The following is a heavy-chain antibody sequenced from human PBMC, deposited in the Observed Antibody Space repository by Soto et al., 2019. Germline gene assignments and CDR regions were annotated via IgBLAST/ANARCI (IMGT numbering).Heavy chain of an antibody. V-gene: IGHV4-61*01. J-gene: IGHJ6*02. CDR2: IYYSGST. D-gene: IGHD2-2*02. CDR1: GGSVSSGSYY. Sequence: KPSETLSLTCTVSGGSVSSGSYYWSWIRQPPGKGLEWIGYIYYSGSTNYNPSLKSRVTISVDTSKNQFSLKLSSVTAADTAVYYCARDPVVVVPAAIDYYYGMDVWGQGTTVTVSS. CDR3: ARDPVVVVPAAIDYYYGMDV.